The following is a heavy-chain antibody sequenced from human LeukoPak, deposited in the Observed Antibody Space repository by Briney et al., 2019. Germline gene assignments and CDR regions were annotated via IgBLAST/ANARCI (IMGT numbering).Heavy chain of an antibody. CDR2: IYPGDSDA. Sequence: GESLKISCKGSGYSFNSYWIGWVRQMPGKGLKWMGIIYPGDSDARYSPSFQGQVTISAGKSISTAYLQWSSLKASDTAMYYCARRRDLYSGSYYPFDYWGQGTLVTVSS. CDR3: ARRRDLYSGSYYPFDY. J-gene: IGHJ4*02. V-gene: IGHV5-51*01. D-gene: IGHD1-26*01. CDR1: GYSFNSYW.